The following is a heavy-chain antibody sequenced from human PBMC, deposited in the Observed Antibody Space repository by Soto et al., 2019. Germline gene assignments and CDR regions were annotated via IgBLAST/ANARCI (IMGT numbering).Heavy chain of an antibody. CDR3: ARVPDYDFWSGRFYYFDY. CDR1: GGSFSGYY. J-gene: IGHJ4*02. D-gene: IGHD3-3*01. V-gene: IGHV4-34*01. Sequence: PSETLSLTCAVYGGSFSGYYWSWIRQPPGKGLEWIGEINHSGSTNYNPSLKSRVTISVDTSKNQFSLKLSSVTAADTAVYYCARVPDYDFWSGRFYYFDYWGQGTLVTVSS. CDR2: INHSGST.